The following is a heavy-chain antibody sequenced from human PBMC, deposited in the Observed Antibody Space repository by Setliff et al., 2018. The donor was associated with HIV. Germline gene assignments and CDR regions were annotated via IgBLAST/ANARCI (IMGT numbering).Heavy chain of an antibody. Sequence: GGSLRLSCAASGFTFSSYSMTWVRQAPGKGLEWVSSISSSSSYIYYADSVTGRFTISRDNAKNSLYLQMNSLRAEDTAVYYCARYRAAAVTWYFDLWGRGTLVTV. D-gene: IGHD6-13*01. CDR1: GFTFSSYS. CDR3: ARYRAAAVTWYFDL. J-gene: IGHJ2*01. V-gene: IGHV3-21*01. CDR2: ISSSSSYI.